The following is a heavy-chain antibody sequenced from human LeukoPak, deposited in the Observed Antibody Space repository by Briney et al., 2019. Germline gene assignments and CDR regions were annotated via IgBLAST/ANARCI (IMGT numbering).Heavy chain of an antibody. CDR1: GFTVSSNY. D-gene: IGHD5-24*01. CDR2: ISSRSSII. J-gene: IGHJ4*02. CDR3: ARRWLHTFDY. Sequence: GGSLRLSCAASGFTVSSNYMSWVRQAPGKGLEWVSSISSRSSIIYYADSLKGRFTISRDNAKNSLYLQMNSLRAEDTAIYYCARRWLHTFDYWGQGTLVTVSS. V-gene: IGHV3-21*01.